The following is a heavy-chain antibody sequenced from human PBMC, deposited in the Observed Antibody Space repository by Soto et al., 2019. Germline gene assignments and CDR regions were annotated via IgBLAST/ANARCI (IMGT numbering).Heavy chain of an antibody. J-gene: IGHJ6*02. V-gene: IGHV2-5*02. Sequence: QFTLKESGPTLVKPTQTLTLTCTFSGFSLSTSGVGVGWIRQPPGKALEWLALIYWDDDKRYSPSLTSRLTITKDTSKNQVVLTMTNMDPVDTAIYYCAHVLVVVANYGMDVWGQGTTVTVSS. D-gene: IGHD2-15*01. CDR1: GFSLSTSGVG. CDR3: AHVLVVVANYGMDV. CDR2: IYWDDDK.